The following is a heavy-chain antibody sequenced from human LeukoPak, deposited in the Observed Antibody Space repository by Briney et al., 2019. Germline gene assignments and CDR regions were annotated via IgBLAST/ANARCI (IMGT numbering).Heavy chain of an antibody. V-gene: IGHV3-74*03. J-gene: IGHJ4*02. CDR3: AREGSVTNDY. Sequence: PGGSLRLSCAASGFTFTKYWMHWVRQVPGKGLVWVSRVNSDGSRTTYADSVKGRFTISRDNANNTLYLQMNSLTAEDTAVYYCAREGSVTNDYWGQGSLVTVSS. D-gene: IGHD4-17*01. CDR1: GFTFTKYW. CDR2: VNSDGSRT.